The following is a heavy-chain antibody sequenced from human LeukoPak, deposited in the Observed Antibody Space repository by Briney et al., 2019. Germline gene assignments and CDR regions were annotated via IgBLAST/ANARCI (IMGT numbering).Heavy chain of an antibody. V-gene: IGHV4-34*01. J-gene: IGHJ6*02. Sequence: NSSETLSLTCAVYGGSFSGYYWSWIRQPPGKGLEWIGEINHSGSTNYNPSLKSRVTISVDTSKNQFSLKLSSVTAADTAVYYCAKYCSGGSCPDYYYGMDVWGQGTTVTVSS. CDR1: GGSFSGYY. D-gene: IGHD2-15*01. CDR2: INHSGST. CDR3: AKYCSGGSCPDYYYGMDV.